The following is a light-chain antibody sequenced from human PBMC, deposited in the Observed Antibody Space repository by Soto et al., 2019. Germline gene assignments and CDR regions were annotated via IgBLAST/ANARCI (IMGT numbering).Light chain of an antibody. Sequence: EIVLTQSPGTLSLSPGERATNSCRASQSVSSSYFAWYQQRFGQAPRLLIYGASSRATGIPDRFSGSGSGTDFTLTISRLEPEDFAVYYCQQYGSSSWTFGQGTKV. CDR3: QQYGSSSWT. V-gene: IGKV3-20*01. CDR2: GAS. J-gene: IGKJ1*01. CDR1: QSVSSSY.